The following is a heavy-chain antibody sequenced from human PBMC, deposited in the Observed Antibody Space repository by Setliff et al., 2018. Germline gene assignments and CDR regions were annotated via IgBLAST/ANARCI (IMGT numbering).Heavy chain of an antibody. J-gene: IGHJ3*02. CDR2: INIGGGST. V-gene: IGHV1-46*01. D-gene: IGHD3-10*01. CDR3: ARDLNRWFGEFAFDI. Sequence: ASVKVSCKASGYGFTRYYMYWVRQAPGQGLEWMGIINIGGGSTTYAQKFQGRVTMTRDTSTSTIYMELASLKSEDTAVYYCARDLNRWFGEFAFDIWGQGTMVTVSS. CDR1: GYGFTRYY.